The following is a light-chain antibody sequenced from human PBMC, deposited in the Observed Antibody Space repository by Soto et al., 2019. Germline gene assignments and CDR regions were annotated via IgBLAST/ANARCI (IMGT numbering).Light chain of an antibody. CDR3: QQYGSSSEIT. V-gene: IGKV3-20*01. CDR1: HSVSSY. J-gene: IGKJ5*01. CDR2: GAS. Sequence: EVVMTQSPATLSVSPGERATLSCRASHSVSSYLAWYQQKPGQAPRLLIYGASNRAAGFPDRFSGSGSGTDFTLTISGLEPEDCAVYYCQQYGSSSEITFGQGTRLEIK.